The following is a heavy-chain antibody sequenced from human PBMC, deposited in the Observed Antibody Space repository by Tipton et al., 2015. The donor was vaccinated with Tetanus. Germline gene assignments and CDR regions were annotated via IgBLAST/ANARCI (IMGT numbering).Heavy chain of an antibody. Sequence: VQLVQSGAEVRKPGESLKISCQGSGYSFTSYWIGWGRQMSGKGLEWMGVIYPSDSDIRYSPSFQGQVRISADKSINTAYLQWGSLEASDTAMYYCARGGVDSRVFDFWGQGTLVTVSS. CDR1: GYSFTSYW. CDR2: IYPSDSDI. CDR3: ARGGVDSRVFDF. D-gene: IGHD3-3*01. V-gene: IGHV5-51*01. J-gene: IGHJ4*02.